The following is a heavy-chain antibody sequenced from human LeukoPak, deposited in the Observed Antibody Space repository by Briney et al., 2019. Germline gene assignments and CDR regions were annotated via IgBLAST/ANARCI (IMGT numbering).Heavy chain of an antibody. D-gene: IGHD3-22*01. J-gene: IGHJ4*02. CDR3: ARRGYHDSSGYDY. Sequence: PGRSLRLSCAASGFTFSTYAMHWVRQAPGKGLEWVAFIRYDGSNKYYADSVKGRFTISRDNAKNSVFLQINNLRAEDTAIYYCARRGYHDSSGYDYWGQGTLVTVSS. CDR1: GFTFSTYA. V-gene: IGHV3-30*04. CDR2: IRYDGSNK.